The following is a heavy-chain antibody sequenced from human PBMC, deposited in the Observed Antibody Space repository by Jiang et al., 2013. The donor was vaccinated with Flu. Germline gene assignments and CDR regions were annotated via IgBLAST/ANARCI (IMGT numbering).Heavy chain of an antibody. CDR2: IYHSGST. CDR1: GYSISSGYY. CDR3: AREGYASSSWLDY. Sequence: GSGLVKPSETLSLTCTVSGYSISSGYYWGWIRQPPGKGLEWIGSIYHSGSTYYNPSLKSRVTISVDTSKNQFSLKLSSVTAADTAVYYCAREGYASSSWLDYWGQGTLVTVSS. J-gene: IGHJ4*02. V-gene: IGHV4-38-2*02. D-gene: IGHD6-13*01.